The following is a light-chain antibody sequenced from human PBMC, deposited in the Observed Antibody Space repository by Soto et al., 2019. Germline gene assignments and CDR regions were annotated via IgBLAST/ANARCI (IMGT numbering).Light chain of an antibody. CDR2: SND. CDR3: SAWDDRLNGYLV. CDR1: TSNIGSHS. Sequence: QSVLIQPPSVSGAPGQTVTIPCAGSTSNIGSHSVNWYKQLPGSAPKVVILSNDERPSGVPDRISGSKSGTSASLAISGLQLEDEADYYCSAWDDRLNGYLVFGGGTKLTVL. J-gene: IGLJ2*01. V-gene: IGLV1-44*01.